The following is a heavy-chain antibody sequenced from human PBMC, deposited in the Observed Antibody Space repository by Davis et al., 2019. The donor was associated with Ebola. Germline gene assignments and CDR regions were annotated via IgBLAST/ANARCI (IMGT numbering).Heavy chain of an antibody. CDR2: INPSGGSA. Sequence: ASVKVSCKTSGYTFNSYYIYWVRQAPGQGLEWMGIINPSGGSANYAQTFQGRVTMTRDTSTRTTYMELSSLRSEDTAVYYCARDVGYENRGYRDYWGQGTLVTVSS. J-gene: IGHJ4*02. CDR3: ARDVGYENRGYRDY. CDR1: GYTFNSYY. V-gene: IGHV1-46*02. D-gene: IGHD3-22*01.